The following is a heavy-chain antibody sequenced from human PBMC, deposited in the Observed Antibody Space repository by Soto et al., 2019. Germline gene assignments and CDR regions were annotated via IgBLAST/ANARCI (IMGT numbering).Heavy chain of an antibody. CDR3: AKAKDSSSWYPVYFQH. D-gene: IGHD6-13*01. J-gene: IGHJ1*01. V-gene: IGHV3-23*01. CDR1: GLTFSSYA. CDR2: ISSSGGST. Sequence: GGSLRLSCAASGLTFSSYAMSWVRQAPGKGLEWVSAISSSGGSTYYADSVKGRFTISRDNSKNTLYLQMNSLRAEDTAVYYCAKAKDSSSWYPVYFQHWGQGTLVTVSS.